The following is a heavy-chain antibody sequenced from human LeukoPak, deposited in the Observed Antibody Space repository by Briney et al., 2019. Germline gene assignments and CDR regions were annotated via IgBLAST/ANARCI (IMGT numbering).Heavy chain of an antibody. CDR1: GFTFSSYW. J-gene: IGHJ4*02. Sequence: GGSRRLSCAASGFTFSSYWMSWVRQAPGKGLEWVANIKQDGSEKYYVDSVKGRFTISRDNAKNSLYLQMNSLRAEDTAVYYCARGVVILDSPFDYWGQGTLVTVSS. CDR2: IKQDGSEK. V-gene: IGHV3-7*01. D-gene: IGHD3-3*01. CDR3: ARGVVILDSPFDY.